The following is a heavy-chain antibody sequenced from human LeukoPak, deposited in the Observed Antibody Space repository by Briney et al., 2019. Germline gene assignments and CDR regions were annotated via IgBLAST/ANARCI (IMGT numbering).Heavy chain of an antibody. CDR3: AAAGATVTIDWFDP. V-gene: IGHV3-21*01. CDR2: ISSSSSHI. CDR1: GFTFSSYS. D-gene: IGHD4-17*01. Sequence: GGSLRLSCAASGFTFSSYSMNWVRQAPGKGLEWVSSISSSSSHIYYADSVKGRFTISRDNAKNSLYLQMNSLRAEDTAVYYCAAAGATVTIDWFDPWGQGTLVTVSS. J-gene: IGHJ5*02.